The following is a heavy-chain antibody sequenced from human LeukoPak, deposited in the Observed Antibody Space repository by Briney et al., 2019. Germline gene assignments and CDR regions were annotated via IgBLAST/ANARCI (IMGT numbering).Heavy chain of an antibody. CDR2: ISSSGSTI. D-gene: IGHD6-6*01. J-gene: IGHJ4*02. V-gene: IGHV3-48*04. CDR3: ARDLEYTTSSGDY. Sequence: GGSLRLSCAASGFAFSNYWMNWVRQAPGKGLEWVSYISSSGSTIFYADSVKGRFTISRDNAKNSLYLQMNSLRAEDTAVYYCARDLEYTTSSGDYWGQGTLVIVSS. CDR1: GFAFSNYW.